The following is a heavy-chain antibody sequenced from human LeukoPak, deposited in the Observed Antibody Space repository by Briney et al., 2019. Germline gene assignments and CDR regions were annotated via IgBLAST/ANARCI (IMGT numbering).Heavy chain of an antibody. CDR2: IYPGDSDT. D-gene: IGHD5-24*01. CDR3: ARRRDGYNFDY. Sequence: GGSLKISWKGSGYSFTSYWIGWVRQMPGKGLGWMGIIYPGDSDTRYSPSFQGQVTISADKSISTAYLQWSSLKASDTAMYYCARRRDGYNFDYWGQGTLVTVSS. J-gene: IGHJ4*02. CDR1: GYSFTSYW. V-gene: IGHV5-51*01.